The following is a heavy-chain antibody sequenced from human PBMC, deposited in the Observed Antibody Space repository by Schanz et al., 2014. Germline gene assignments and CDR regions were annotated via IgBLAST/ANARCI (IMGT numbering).Heavy chain of an antibody. J-gene: IGHJ4*02. V-gene: IGHV3-21*01. CDR2: ISSSSSYI. Sequence: ASGFTFSTYSMNWVRQAPGKGLEWVSSISSSSSYIYYADSLKGRCTISRDRAKNNLDQKMSSLGDEDKGVYYCARERIADRPFDYRGKGSMVNVSA. D-gene: IGHD6-6*01. CDR1: GFTFSTYS. CDR3: ARERIADRPFDY.